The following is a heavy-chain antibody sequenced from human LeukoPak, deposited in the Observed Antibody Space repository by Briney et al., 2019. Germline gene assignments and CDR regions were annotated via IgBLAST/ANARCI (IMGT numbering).Heavy chain of an antibody. V-gene: IGHV3-23*01. Sequence: GGSLRLSCAASGFTFSSSAMTSVRQAPGEGLEWVSAIAASASTFYTESVKCRFTISRDNSKNTLYLQMNSLRAEDTAIYYCAKDNGWLPVYWGQGTLVTVSS. D-gene: IGHD3-9*01. J-gene: IGHJ4*02. CDR2: IAASAST. CDR3: AKDNGWLPVY. CDR1: GFTFSSSA.